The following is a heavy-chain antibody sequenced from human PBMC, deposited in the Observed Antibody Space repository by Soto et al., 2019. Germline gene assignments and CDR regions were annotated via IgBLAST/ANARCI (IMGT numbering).Heavy chain of an antibody. Sequence: QVQLVESGGDVVQPGRSLRLSCAASGFTFSSYGMQWVRLAPGKGLEWVAVIWYDGSQKYYVDSVKGRFIVSRDNSKNTLYLQMDSLRGDDTAIYYCATLAGKYGFDVWGQGTVVTVSS. V-gene: IGHV3-33*03. J-gene: IGHJ3*01. CDR1: GFTFSSYG. CDR2: IWYDGSQK. CDR3: ATLAGKYGFDV.